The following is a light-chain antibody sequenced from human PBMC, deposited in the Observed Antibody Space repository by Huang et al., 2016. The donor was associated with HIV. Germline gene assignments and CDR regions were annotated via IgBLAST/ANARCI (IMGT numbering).Light chain of an antibody. J-gene: IGKJ2*01. CDR2: AAS. V-gene: IGKV1-27*01. Sequence: DIHMTQSPSSLSSSVGDRVTITCRASQDIRNYLAWYQQKPGTAPKLLISAASTLQSGVPSRVSGSGSGTDFTLTIGSLQPEDVATYYCQKYNSAPYTFGQGTKLEIK. CDR1: QDIRNY. CDR3: QKYNSAPYT.